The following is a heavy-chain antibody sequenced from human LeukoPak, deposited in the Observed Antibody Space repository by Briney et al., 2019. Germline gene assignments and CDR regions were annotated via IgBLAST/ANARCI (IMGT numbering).Heavy chain of an antibody. Sequence: GGSLRLSCAASGFTFSGYSMNWVRQAPGKGLEWVSSISSSSSYIYYADSVKGRFTISRDNAKNSLYLQMNSLRAEDTAVYYCARAKFDDAFDIWGQGTMVTVSS. CDR1: GFTFSGYS. V-gene: IGHV3-21*01. J-gene: IGHJ3*02. CDR2: ISSSSSYI. D-gene: IGHD3-10*01. CDR3: ARAKFDDAFDI.